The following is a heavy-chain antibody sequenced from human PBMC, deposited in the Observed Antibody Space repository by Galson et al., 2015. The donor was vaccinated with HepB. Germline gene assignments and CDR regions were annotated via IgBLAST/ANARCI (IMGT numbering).Heavy chain of an antibody. CDR1: GFTFSSYS. J-gene: IGHJ6*02. D-gene: IGHD4-17*01. V-gene: IGHV3-21*01. CDR3: ARDLGRGTTVTQIYYYYYGMDV. CDR2: ISSSSSYI. Sequence: SLRLSCAASGFTFSSYSMNWVRQAPGKGLEWVSSISSSSSYIYYADSVKGRFTISRDNAKNSLYLQMNSLRAEDTAVYYCARDLGRGTTVTQIYYYYYGMDVWGQGTTVTVSS.